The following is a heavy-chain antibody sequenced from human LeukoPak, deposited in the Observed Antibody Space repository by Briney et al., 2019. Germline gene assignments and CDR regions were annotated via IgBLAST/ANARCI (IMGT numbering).Heavy chain of an antibody. D-gene: IGHD3-22*01. Sequence: SETLSLTCTVSGGSINSGDYYWSWIRQHPGKGLEWIGYIYNRGSTYYNPSLKSRVIISVDTSKNQFSLKLTSVTAADTAAYYCARVFSSGYYSGPDAFDIWGQGTKVTVSS. J-gene: IGHJ3*02. CDR2: IYNRGST. V-gene: IGHV4-31*03. CDR3: ARVFSSGYYSGPDAFDI. CDR1: GGSINSGDYY.